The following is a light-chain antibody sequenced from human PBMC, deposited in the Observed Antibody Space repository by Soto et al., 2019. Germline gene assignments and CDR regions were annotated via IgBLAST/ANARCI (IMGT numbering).Light chain of an antibody. Sequence: EIVLTQSPGTLSLSPGESATLSCRASQSVSSSYLAWYQQKPGQAPMLLIYGASSRATGIPDRFSGSGSGTDFPLTISRLEPEDFAVYYCQQYGSSPTFGGGTKVEIK. CDR3: QQYGSSPT. CDR1: QSVSSSY. CDR2: GAS. V-gene: IGKV3-20*01. J-gene: IGKJ4*01.